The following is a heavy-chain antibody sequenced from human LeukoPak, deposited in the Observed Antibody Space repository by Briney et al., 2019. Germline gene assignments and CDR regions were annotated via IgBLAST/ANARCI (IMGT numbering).Heavy chain of an antibody. V-gene: IGHV4-59*01. D-gene: IGHD2-2*01. J-gene: IGHJ5*02. CDR3: AGGPIVVVPAYWFDP. Sequence: SETLSLTCTVSGGSISCYYWSWIRQPPGKRVEWIGYIHYSGSTNYNPSLKSRVTISVDTSKNQFSLKLSSVTAADTAVYYCAGGPIVVVPAYWFDPWGQGTLVTVSS. CDR1: GGSISCYY. CDR2: IHYSGST.